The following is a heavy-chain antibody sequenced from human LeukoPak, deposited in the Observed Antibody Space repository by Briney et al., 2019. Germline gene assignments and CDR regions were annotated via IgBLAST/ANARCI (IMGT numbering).Heavy chain of an antibody. CDR2: INWNGGST. CDR1: GFTFDDYG. Sequence: AGGSLTLSCAASGFTFDDYGMIWLRQAPGKGLEWVSGINWNGGSTGYADSVKGRFTISRDNAKNSLYLQMNSLRAEDTALYYCARGLGYCSSTSCYPGAFDIWGQGTMVTVSS. CDR3: ARGLGYCSSTSCYPGAFDI. D-gene: IGHD2-2*01. J-gene: IGHJ3*02. V-gene: IGHV3-20*04.